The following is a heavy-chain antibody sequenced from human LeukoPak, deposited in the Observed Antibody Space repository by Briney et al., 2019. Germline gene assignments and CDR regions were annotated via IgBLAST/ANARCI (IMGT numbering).Heavy chain of an antibody. CDR1: GFTFDDYA. D-gene: IGHD3-22*01. CDR3: ATSSSGYYYSRENY. Sequence: GGSLRLSCAASGFTFDDYAMHWVRQAPGKGLEWVSGISWNSGSTGYADSVKGRFTISRDSAKNSPYLQMNSLRAEDTALYYCATSSSGYYYSRENYWGQGTLVTVSS. V-gene: IGHV3-9*01. J-gene: IGHJ4*02. CDR2: ISWNSGST.